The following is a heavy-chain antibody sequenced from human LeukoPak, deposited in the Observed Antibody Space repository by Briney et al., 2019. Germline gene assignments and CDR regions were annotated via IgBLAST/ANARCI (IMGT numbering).Heavy chain of an antibody. D-gene: IGHD5-18*01. CDR2: INTDGSST. V-gene: IGHV3-74*01. CDR1: GFTFSSYW. CDR3: ARDTTGYSYGSYYYYMDV. Sequence: GGSLRLSCAASGFTFSSYWMHWVRQAPGKGLVWVSRINTDGSSTSYADSVKGRFTISRDNAKNTLYLQMNSLRAEDTAVYYCARDTTGYSYGSYYYYMDVWGKGTTVTVSS. J-gene: IGHJ6*03.